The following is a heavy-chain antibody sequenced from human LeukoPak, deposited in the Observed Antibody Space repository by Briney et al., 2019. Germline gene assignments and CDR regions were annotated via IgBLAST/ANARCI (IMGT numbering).Heavy chain of an antibody. J-gene: IGHJ5*02. Sequence: SQTLSLTCAASGASISSGGYSWSWIRQPPGKGLECIGYIYHSGSTYYNPSLESRVTISVDRSKNQFSLKLTSVTAADTAVYYCASSQAYPNWFDPWGQGTLVTVSS. D-gene: IGHD3-16*01. CDR1: GASISSGGYS. CDR3: ASSQAYPNWFDP. V-gene: IGHV4-30-2*01. CDR2: IYHSGST.